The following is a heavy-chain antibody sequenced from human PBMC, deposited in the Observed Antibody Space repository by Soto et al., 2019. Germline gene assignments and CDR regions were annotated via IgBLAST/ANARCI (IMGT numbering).Heavy chain of an antibody. CDR2: IIPIFGTA. J-gene: IGHJ6*02. Sequence: SVKVSCKASGGTFSSYAISWVRQAPGQGLEWMGGIIPIFGTANYAQKFQGRVTITADESTSTAYMELSSLRSEDTAVYYCATRPYIAAAHCYYGMDVWGQGTTVTVSS. CDR3: ATRPYIAAAHCYYGMDV. D-gene: IGHD6-13*01. V-gene: IGHV1-69*13. CDR1: GGTFSSYA.